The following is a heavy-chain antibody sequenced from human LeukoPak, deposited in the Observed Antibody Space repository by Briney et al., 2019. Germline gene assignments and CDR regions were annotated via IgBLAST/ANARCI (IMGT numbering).Heavy chain of an antibody. Sequence: SQTLSLTCTVSGGSISSGGYYRSWIRQHPGKGLEWIGYIYYSGSTYYNPSLKSRVTISVDTSKNQFSLKLSSVTAADTAVYYCARVSSRPRTRIAAAGTGGGRAFDIWGQGTMVTVSS. J-gene: IGHJ3*02. CDR3: ARVSSRPRTRIAAAGTGGGRAFDI. CDR2: IYYSGST. V-gene: IGHV4-31*03. CDR1: GGSISSGGYY. D-gene: IGHD6-13*01.